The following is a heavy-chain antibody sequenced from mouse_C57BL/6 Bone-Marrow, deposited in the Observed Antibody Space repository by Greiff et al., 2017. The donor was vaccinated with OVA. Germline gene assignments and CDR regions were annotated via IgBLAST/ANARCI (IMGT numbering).Heavy chain of an antibody. CDR2: IWRGGST. CDR1: GFSLTSYG. Sequence: QVQLQQSGPGLVQPSQSLSITCTVSGFSLTSYGVHWVRQSPGKGLEWLGVIWRGGSTDYNAAFMSSLSIHKDNSKSQVFFKMNSLQADDTAIYYCARGGYYGNYYWYFDVWGTGTTVTVSS. V-gene: IGHV2-5*01. D-gene: IGHD2-1*01. CDR3: ARGGYYGNYYWYFDV. J-gene: IGHJ1*03.